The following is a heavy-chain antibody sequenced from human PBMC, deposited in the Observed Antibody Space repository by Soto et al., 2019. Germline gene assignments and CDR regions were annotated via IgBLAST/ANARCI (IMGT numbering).Heavy chain of an antibody. V-gene: IGHV2-5*02. J-gene: IGHJ4*02. Sequence: QITLKESGPTLMKPTQTLTPTCTFSGFSLSTDGVGVGWIRQPPGKAPEWLALIFWDGDKRYSPSLKSRLTITTDTSKNLVVLIMTNMDPVDTATFYCAHSQRRNRCSGGNCYHFDFWGQGTLVTVSS. CDR2: IFWDGDK. CDR1: GFSLSTDGVG. CDR3: AHSQRRNRCSGGNCYHFDF. D-gene: IGHD2-15*01.